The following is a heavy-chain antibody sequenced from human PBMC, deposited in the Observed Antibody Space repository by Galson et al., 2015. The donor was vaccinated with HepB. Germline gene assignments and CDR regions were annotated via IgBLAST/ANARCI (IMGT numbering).Heavy chain of an antibody. CDR1: GGSISSYY. J-gene: IGHJ4*02. V-gene: IGHV4-59*12. CDR3: AREVTAGAYDY. Sequence: ETLSLTCTVSGGSISSYYWSWIRQPPGKGLEWIGYIYYSGSTNYNPSLKSRVTISVDTSKNQFSLKLSSVTAADTAVYYCAREVTAGAYDYWGQGTLVTVSP. D-gene: IGHD2-21*02. CDR2: IYYSGST.